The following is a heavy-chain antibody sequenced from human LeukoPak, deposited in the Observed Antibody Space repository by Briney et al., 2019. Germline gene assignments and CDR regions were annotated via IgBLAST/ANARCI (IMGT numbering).Heavy chain of an antibody. V-gene: IGHV1-18*01. CDR1: GHTFTSYG. CDR3: ARSWPIVVVPAASAAGDY. J-gene: IGHJ4*02. Sequence: ASVKVSCKASGHTFTSYGISWVRQAPGQGLEWMGWISAYNGNTNYAQKLQGRVTMTTDTSTSTAYMELRSLRSDDTAVYYCARSWPIVVVPAASAAGDYWGQGTLVTVSS. CDR2: ISAYNGNT. D-gene: IGHD2-2*01.